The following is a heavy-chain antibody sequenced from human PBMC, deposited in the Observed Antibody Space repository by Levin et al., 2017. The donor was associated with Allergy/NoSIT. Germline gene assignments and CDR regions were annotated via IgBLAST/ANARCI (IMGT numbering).Heavy chain of an antibody. CDR3: ARFRLLDFDAFDI. CDR2: IYHSGST. V-gene: IGHV4-59*01. CDR1: GGSISSYY. Sequence: SETLSLTCTASGGSISSYYWSWIRQPPGKGLEWIGYIYHSGSTNYNPSLKSRVTISVDTSKNQFSLKLSSVTAADTAVYFCARFRLLDFDAFDIWGQGTMVTVSP. D-gene: IGHD3-22*01. J-gene: IGHJ3*02.